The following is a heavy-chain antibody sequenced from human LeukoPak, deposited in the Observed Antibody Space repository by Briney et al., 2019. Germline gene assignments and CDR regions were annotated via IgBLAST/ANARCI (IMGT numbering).Heavy chain of an antibody. Sequence: SETLSLTCTVSGGSISSYYWSWIRQPPGKGLEWIGYIYYSGSTNHNPSLKSRVTISVDTSKNQFSLKLSSVTAADTAVYYCARRWTTVTADAFDIWGQGTMVTVSS. CDR2: IYYSGST. V-gene: IGHV4-59*12. J-gene: IGHJ3*02. CDR3: ARRWTTVTADAFDI. CDR1: GGSISSYY. D-gene: IGHD4-17*01.